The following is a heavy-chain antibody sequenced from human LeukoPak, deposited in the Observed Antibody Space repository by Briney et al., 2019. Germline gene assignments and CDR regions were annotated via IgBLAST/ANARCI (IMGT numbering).Heavy chain of an antibody. CDR2: ISYDGSNK. CDR1: GFTFSSYA. V-gene: IGHV3-30-3*01. J-gene: IGHJ4*02. D-gene: IGHD6-19*01. Sequence: GGSLRLSCAASGFTFSSYAMHWVRQAPGKGLEWVAVISYDGSNKYYADSVKGRFTISRDNSKNTLYLQMNSLRAEDTAVYYCARDRYCRIAVAGKVGCYFDYWGQGTLVTVSS. CDR3: ARDRYCRIAVAGKVGCYFDY.